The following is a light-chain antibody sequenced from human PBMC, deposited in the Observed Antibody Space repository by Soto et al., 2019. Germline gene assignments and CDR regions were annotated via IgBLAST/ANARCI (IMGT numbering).Light chain of an antibody. Sequence: EIVLTQSPGTLSLSPGERATPSCRASQSVSGNYVAWYQQKPGQAPRLLIYGASSRATGIPDRFSGSGSGTEYTLTISSLQSEDFAVYYCQQYDTGPSIAFGQGTRLEIK. CDR3: QQYDTGPSIA. V-gene: IGKV3-20*01. J-gene: IGKJ5*01. CDR2: GAS. CDR1: QSVSGNY.